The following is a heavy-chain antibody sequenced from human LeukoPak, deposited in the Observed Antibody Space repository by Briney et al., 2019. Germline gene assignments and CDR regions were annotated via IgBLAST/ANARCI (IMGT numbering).Heavy chain of an antibody. Sequence: SQTLSLTCAVSGGSISSGGYSWSWIRQPPGKGLEWIGYIYHSGSTYYNPSLKSRVTISVDRSKNQFSLKLSSVTAADTAVYYCARGSYYYGSEFPLDYWGQGTLVTVSS. CDR2: IYHSGST. D-gene: IGHD3-10*01. CDR1: GGSISSGGYS. J-gene: IGHJ4*02. CDR3: ARGSYYYGSEFPLDY. V-gene: IGHV4-30-2*01.